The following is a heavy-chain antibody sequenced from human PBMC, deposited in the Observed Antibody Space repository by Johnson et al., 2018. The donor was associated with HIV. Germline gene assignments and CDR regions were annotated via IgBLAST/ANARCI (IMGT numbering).Heavy chain of an antibody. CDR1: GFTLSSYA. CDR3: ARVSTGLTIFGVVILPTGTFDI. Sequence: VQLVESRGGVVQPGRSLRLSCAASGFTLSSYAMHWVRQAPGKGLEWVSGINWSGSSTDYADSVKGRFTISRDHAKSSLYLQMNSLRAEDTALYYCARVSTGLTIFGVVILPTGTFDIWGQGTMVTVSS. J-gene: IGHJ3*02. V-gene: IGHV3-20*04. D-gene: IGHD3-3*01. CDR2: INWSGSST.